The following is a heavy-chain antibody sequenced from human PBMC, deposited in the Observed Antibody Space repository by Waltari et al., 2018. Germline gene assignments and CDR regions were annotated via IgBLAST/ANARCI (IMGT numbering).Heavy chain of an antibody. CDR2: IYYSGSP. CDR3: ARGNSYYDFWSGYYTGHNYYYYMDV. CDR1: GGSISSYY. D-gene: IGHD3-3*01. V-gene: IGHV4-59*01. Sequence: QVQLQESGPGLVKPSETLSLTCTVSGGSISSYYWSWIRQPPGKGLEWIGYIYYSGSPNFNPARKSRVTISVDTSKNQFSLKLSSVTAADTAVYYCARGNSYYDFWSGYYTGHNYYYYMDVWGKGTTVTVSS. J-gene: IGHJ6*03.